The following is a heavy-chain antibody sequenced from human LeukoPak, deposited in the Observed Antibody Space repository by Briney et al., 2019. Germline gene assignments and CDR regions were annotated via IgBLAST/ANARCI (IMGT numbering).Heavy chain of an antibody. V-gene: IGHV4-61*02. J-gene: IGHJ6*03. CDR3: ARDYDFWSGSMGMDV. Sequence: TLSLTCTVSGGSISSGSYYWSWIRQPAGKGLEWIGRIYTSGSTNYNPSLKSRVTMSVDTSKNQFSLKLSSVTAADTAVYYCARDYDFWSGSMGMDVWGKGTTVTVSS. D-gene: IGHD3-3*01. CDR1: GGSISSGSYY. CDR2: IYTSGST.